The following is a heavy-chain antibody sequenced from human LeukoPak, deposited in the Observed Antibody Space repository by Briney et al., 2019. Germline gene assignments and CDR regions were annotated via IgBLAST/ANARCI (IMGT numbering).Heavy chain of an antibody. D-gene: IGHD3-3*01. CDR3: ARARKSYYDFWSGYEANDAFDI. J-gene: IGHJ3*02. V-gene: IGHV4-34*01. CDR1: GGSFSGYY. Sequence: SETLSLTCAVYGGSFSGYYWSWIRQPPGKGLEWIGEINHSGSTNYNPSLKSRVTISVDTSKNQFSLKLSSVTAADTAVYYCARARKSYYDFWSGYEANDAFDIWGQGTMVTVSS. CDR2: INHSGST.